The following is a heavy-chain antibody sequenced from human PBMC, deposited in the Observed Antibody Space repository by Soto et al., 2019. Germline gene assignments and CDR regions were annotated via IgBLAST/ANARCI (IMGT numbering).Heavy chain of an antibody. V-gene: IGHV1-18*01. CDR1: GYTFTSYG. J-gene: IGHJ5*02. CDR3: ACIMVRGVNNWFDP. CDR2: ISAYNGNT. Sequence: GASVKVSCKASGYTFTSYGISWVRQAPGQGLEWMGWISAYNGNTNYAQKLKGRVTMTTDTSTSTAYMELRSLRSDDTAVYYCACIMVRGVNNWFDPWGQGTLVTVSS. D-gene: IGHD3-10*01.